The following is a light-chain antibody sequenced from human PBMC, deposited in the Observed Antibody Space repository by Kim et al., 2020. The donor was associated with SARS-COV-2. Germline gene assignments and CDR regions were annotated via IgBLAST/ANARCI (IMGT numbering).Light chain of an antibody. J-gene: IGKJ1*01. CDR1: QNIHSW. Sequence: AAVGDRVNITCRASQNIHSWLAWYQQKPGKAPKLLIYKASSLESGVPSRFSGSGSGTEFTLTISSLQPDDFATYYCQQYKTYPWTFGQGTKVDIK. CDR2: KAS. V-gene: IGKV1-5*03. CDR3: QQYKTYPWT.